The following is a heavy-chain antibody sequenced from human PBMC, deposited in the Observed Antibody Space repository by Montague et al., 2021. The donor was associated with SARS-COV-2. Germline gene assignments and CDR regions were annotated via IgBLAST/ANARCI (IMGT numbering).Heavy chain of an antibody. CDR1: GGSISSGGYY. V-gene: IGHV4-31*03. D-gene: IGHD2-2*01. CDR2: IYYSGST. Sequence: TLSLTCTVSGGSISSGGYYWSWIRQHPGKGLEWIGYIYYSGSTYSNPSLKSRVTISVATSKNQFSLKLRSVTAADTAVYYCARDEGSSSHDYWGQGTPVTVSS. CDR3: ARDEGSSSHDY. J-gene: IGHJ4*02.